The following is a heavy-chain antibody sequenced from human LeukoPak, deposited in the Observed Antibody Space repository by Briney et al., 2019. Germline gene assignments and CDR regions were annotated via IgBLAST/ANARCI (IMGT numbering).Heavy chain of an antibody. Sequence: GASVKVSCKASGYTFTNYYMHWVRQAPGQGLEWMGIINPSSGSTRYAQKFQGRVTMTEDTSTDTAYMELSSLRSEDTAVYYCATHTKPKDTASDYWGQGTLVTVSS. D-gene: IGHD5-18*01. CDR2: INPSSGST. CDR3: ATHTKPKDTASDY. CDR1: GYTFTNYY. J-gene: IGHJ4*02. V-gene: IGHV1-46*01.